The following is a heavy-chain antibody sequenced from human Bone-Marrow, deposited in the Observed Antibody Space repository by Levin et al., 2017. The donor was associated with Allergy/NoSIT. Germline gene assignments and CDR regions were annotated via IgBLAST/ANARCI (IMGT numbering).Heavy chain of an antibody. J-gene: IGHJ4*02. V-gene: IGHV3-53*01. CDR2: IYSGGST. D-gene: IGHD3-9*01. CDR1: GFTVSSNY. Sequence: GGSLRLSCAASGFTVSSNYMSWVRQAPGKGLEWVSVIYSGGSTYYADSVKGRFTISRDNSKNTLYLQMNSLRAEDTAVYYCAAHRYFDWLTFDYWGQGTLVTVSS. CDR3: AAHRYFDWLTFDY.